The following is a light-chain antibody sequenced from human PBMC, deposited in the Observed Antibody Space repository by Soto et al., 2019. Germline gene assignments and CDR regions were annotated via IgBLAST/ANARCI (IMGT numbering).Light chain of an antibody. J-gene: IGKJ5*01. CDR1: QSVSSK. Sequence: EMVMTQSPVTLSVSPGERATLSCRASQSVSSKLAWYQQKPGQAPRLLIYDTSTRATGIPARFSGSGSGTEFTLTISSLQSEDFAVYYCQQYSSWPPFTFGQGTRLEIK. V-gene: IGKV3-15*01. CDR2: DTS. CDR3: QQYSSWPPFT.